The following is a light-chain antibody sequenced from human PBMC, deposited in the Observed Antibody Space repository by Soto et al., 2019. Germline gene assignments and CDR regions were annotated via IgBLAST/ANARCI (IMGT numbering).Light chain of an antibody. V-gene: IGLV3-21*02. J-gene: IGLJ1*01. Sequence: SDELTHSPSVSLAPGQTARIACGGNNIGSKSVHWYQQKPGQAPVLVVDDDSDRPSGIPERFSGSNPGNTATLTISRVEAGDEADYFCHVWDSSSEHVFGTGTKV. CDR2: DDS. CDR1: NIGSKS. CDR3: HVWDSSSEHV.